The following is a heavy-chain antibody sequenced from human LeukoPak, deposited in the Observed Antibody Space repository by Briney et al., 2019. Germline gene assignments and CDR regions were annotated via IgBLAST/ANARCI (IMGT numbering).Heavy chain of an antibody. Sequence: SETLSLTCAVSIGSIGNDYWSWLRQSPGKGLEWIAYGHHSESPNYNPSLKSRVTISVDRSNNRFSLQLSSVTAADTAVYYCARENKGTVHDSTAAFHYWGQGTLVTVSS. V-gene: IGHV4-59*01. J-gene: IGHJ4*02. CDR1: IGSIGNDY. D-gene: IGHD1-7*01. CDR3: ARENKGTVHDSTAAFHY. CDR2: GHHSESP.